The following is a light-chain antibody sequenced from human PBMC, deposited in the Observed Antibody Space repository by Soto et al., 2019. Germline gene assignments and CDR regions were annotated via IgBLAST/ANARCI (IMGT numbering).Light chain of an antibody. Sequence: EIVLTQSPATLSLSPGERATLSCRASQSVSSYLAWYQQKPGQAPRLLIYDASNRATGIPARFSGSGSGTDFTLTISSLGPEDFAFYYCQQRSNWPPAITFGQGTRLEIK. CDR2: DAS. V-gene: IGKV3-11*01. CDR1: QSVSSY. J-gene: IGKJ5*01. CDR3: QQRSNWPPAIT.